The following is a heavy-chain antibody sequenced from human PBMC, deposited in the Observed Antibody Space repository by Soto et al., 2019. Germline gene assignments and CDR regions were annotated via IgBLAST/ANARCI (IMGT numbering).Heavy chain of an antibody. V-gene: IGHV1-18*01. CDR2: ISAYNGNT. CDR3: ARDLPLVVALGSWFDS. Sequence: ASVKVSCKASGYTFTSYGISWVRQAPGQGLEWMGWISAYNGNTNYAQKLQGRVTMTTDTSTSTAYMELRSLRSDDTAVYYCARDLPLVVALGSWFDSWGQGTLVTAPQ. D-gene: IGHD2-15*01. J-gene: IGHJ5*01. CDR1: GYTFTSYG.